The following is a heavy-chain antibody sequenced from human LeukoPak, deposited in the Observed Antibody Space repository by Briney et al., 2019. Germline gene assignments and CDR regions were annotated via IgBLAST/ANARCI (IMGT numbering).Heavy chain of an antibody. V-gene: IGHV3-53*01. CDR3: ARAAVTLELLSEHYYFDY. D-gene: IGHD2-21*01. CDR1: GFTVSTNY. J-gene: IGHJ4*02. Sequence: GGSLRLSCAASGFTVSTNYMTWVRQAPGKGLEWVSVIYSGGSTYYADSVKGRFTISRDNTKNSLYLQMTSLRAEDTAVYYCARAAVTLELLSEHYYFDYWGQGVLVTVSS. CDR2: IYSGGST.